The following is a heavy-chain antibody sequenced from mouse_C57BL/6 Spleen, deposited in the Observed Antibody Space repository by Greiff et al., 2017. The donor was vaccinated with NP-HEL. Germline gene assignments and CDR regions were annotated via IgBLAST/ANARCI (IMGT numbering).Heavy chain of an antibody. D-gene: IGHD1-1*01. Sequence: QVQLQQPGAELVKPGASVKLSCKASGYTFTSYWMQWVKQRPGQGLEWIGEIDPSDSYTNYNQKFKGKATLTVDTSSSTAYMQLRSLTSEDSAVYYCASGYYGSRAWFAYWGQGTLVTVSA. CDR3: ASGYYGSRAWFAY. J-gene: IGHJ3*01. V-gene: IGHV1-50*01. CDR1: GYTFTSYW. CDR2: IDPSDSYT.